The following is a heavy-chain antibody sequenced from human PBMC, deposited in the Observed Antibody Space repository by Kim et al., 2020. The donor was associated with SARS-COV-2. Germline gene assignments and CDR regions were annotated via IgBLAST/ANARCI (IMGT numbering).Heavy chain of an antibody. V-gene: IGHV3-33*05. CDR3: AREGLRRYYYFDY. D-gene: IGHD4-17*01. J-gene: IGHJ4*02. Sequence: GGSLRLSCAASGFTFSSYGMHWVRQAPGKGLEWVAVISYDGSNKDYADSVKGRFTISRDNSKNTLYLQMNSLRAEDTAVYYCAREGLRRYYYFDYWGQGTLVTVSS. CDR1: GFTFSSYG. CDR2: ISYDGSNK.